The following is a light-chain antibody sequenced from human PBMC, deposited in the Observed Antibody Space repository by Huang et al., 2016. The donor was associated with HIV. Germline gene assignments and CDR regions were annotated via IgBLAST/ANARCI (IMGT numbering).Light chain of an antibody. CDR1: QSVSSN. Sequence: EIVMTQSPVTLSVSPGERATLSCRASQSVSSNLAWYQQKPGQAPRLLIYGASTRATGVPARFSGSGSGTEFTLTISSLQSADFALYYCQQYNNWPPITFGQGTRLEIK. CDR3: QQYNNWPPIT. J-gene: IGKJ5*01. CDR2: GAS. V-gene: IGKV3-15*01.